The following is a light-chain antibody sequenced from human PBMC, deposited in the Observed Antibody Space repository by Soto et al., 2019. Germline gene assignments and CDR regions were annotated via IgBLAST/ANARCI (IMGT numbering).Light chain of an antibody. J-gene: IGKJ2*01. CDR2: KAS. Sequence: DIQMTQSPSTLSASVGDRVTIPCRASQSISSWLAWYQQKPGKAPKLLVYKASTLESGVPSRFSGSGSGTEFTLTIRSLQPDDFATYYCQQYNSFPYTFGQGTRLEMK. CDR3: QQYNSFPYT. CDR1: QSISSW. V-gene: IGKV1-5*03.